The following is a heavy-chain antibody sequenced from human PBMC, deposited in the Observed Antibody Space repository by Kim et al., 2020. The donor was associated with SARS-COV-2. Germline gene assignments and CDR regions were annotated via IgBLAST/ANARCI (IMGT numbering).Heavy chain of an antibody. CDR2: GST. CDR3: ARDDSGAFDY. V-gene: IGHV4-4*07. J-gene: IGHJ4*02. D-gene: IGHD3-10*01. Sequence: GSTNYNPSLTSRVTMSVDTSKNQFSLRLISVTAADTAMYYCARDDSGAFDYWGQGSLVTVSS.